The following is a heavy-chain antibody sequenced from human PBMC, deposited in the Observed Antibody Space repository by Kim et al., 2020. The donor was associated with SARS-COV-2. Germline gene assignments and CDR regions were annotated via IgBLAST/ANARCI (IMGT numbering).Heavy chain of an antibody. CDR3: ARLGLGIAAANYGMDV. Sequence: GESLKISCKGSGYSFTSYWIGWVRQMPGKGLEWMGIIYPGDSDTRYSPSFQGQVTISADKSISTAYLQWSSLKASDTAMYYCARLGLGIAAANYGMDVWGQGTTVTVSS. J-gene: IGHJ6*02. CDR1: GYSFTSYW. V-gene: IGHV5-51*01. D-gene: IGHD6-13*01. CDR2: IYPGDSDT.